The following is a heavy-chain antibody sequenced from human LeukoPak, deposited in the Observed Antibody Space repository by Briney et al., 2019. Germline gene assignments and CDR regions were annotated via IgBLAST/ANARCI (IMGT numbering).Heavy chain of an antibody. D-gene: IGHD6-6*01. CDR1: GFTFSSYG. CDR2: INQDGSEK. V-gene: IGHV3-7*01. J-gene: IGHJ4*02. Sequence: QTGGSLRLFCAASGFTFSSYGMHWVRQAPGKGLEWVANINQDGSEKYYVDSVKGRFTISRDNGKNSLILQMNSLRVEDTAIYYCARGTDSSPGIDYWGQGTLVIVSS. CDR3: ARGTDSSPGIDY.